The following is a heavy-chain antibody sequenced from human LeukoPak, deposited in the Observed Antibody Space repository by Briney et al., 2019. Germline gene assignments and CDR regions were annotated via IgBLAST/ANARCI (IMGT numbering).Heavy chain of an antibody. CDR1: GFTFSSCA. Sequence: GGSLRLSCAASGFTFSSCAMSRVRQAPGKGLEWVSAISGSGGSTYYADSVKGRFTISRDNSKNTLHLQMNSLRAEDTAVYYCAKLVVVPAAMHYWGQGTLVTVSS. V-gene: IGHV3-23*01. CDR3: AKLVVVPAAMHY. J-gene: IGHJ4*02. CDR2: ISGSGGST. D-gene: IGHD2-2*01.